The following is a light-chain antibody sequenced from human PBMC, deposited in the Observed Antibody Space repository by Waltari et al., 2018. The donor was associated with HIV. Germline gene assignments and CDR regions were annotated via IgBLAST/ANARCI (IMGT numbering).Light chain of an antibody. CDR3: MQRIEFPLT. CDR1: PSLLDSDDGNTY. V-gene: IGKV2-40*01. Sequence: DIVMTQTPLSLPVTPGEPASISCRSSPSLLDSDDGNTYLDWYLQKPRQSPQLLIYPRSYRASGVPDRFSGSGSGTDFTLKISRVEAEDVGVYYCMQRIEFPLTFGGGTKVEIK. J-gene: IGKJ4*01. CDR2: PRS.